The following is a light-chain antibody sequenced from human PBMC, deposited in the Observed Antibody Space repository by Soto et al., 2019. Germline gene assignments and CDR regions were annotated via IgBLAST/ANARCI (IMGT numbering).Light chain of an antibody. Sequence: QLVLTQLPSASASLGASVKLTCTLSSGHSSHAIAWHQQQPDKGPRFLMKVNSDGSHITGDGIPDRFSGSSSGSERYLTISSLQSEDEADYYCQTWGTGIRVFGGGTKVTVL. CDR3: QTWGTGIRV. CDR2: VNSDGSH. CDR1: SGHSSHA. J-gene: IGLJ3*02. V-gene: IGLV4-69*01.